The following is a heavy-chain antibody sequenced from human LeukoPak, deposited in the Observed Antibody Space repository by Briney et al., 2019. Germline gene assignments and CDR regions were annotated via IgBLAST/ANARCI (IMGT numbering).Heavy chain of an antibody. D-gene: IGHD1-26*01. CDR1: GFTFSSYA. CDR3: AKGRVIVGATSSFDY. Sequence: PGGSLRLSCAASGFTFSSYAMNWVRQAPGKGLEWVSAISGSGGSTYYADSVKGRFTISRDNSKNTLYLQMNSLRAEDTAVYYCAKGRVIVGATSSFDYWGQGTLVTVSS. CDR2: ISGSGGST. V-gene: IGHV3-23*01. J-gene: IGHJ4*02.